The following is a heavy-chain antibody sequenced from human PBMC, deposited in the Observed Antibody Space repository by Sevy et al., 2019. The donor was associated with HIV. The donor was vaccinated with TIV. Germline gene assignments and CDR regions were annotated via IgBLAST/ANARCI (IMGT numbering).Heavy chain of an antibody. D-gene: IGHD3-3*01. CDR3: ARGRWYDFWSGRATDYYYGMDV. J-gene: IGHJ6*02. Sequence: SETLSLTCAVYGGSFSGYYWSWIRQPPGKGLEWIGEINHSGSTNYNPSLKSRVTISVDTSKNQFSLKLSCVTAADTAVYYCARGRWYDFWSGRATDYYYGMDVWGQGTTVTVSS. CDR2: INHSGST. CDR1: GGSFSGYY. V-gene: IGHV4-34*01.